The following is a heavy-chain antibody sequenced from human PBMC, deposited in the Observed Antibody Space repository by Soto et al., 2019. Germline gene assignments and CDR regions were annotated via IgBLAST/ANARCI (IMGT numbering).Heavy chain of an antibody. CDR2: INPNSGGT. D-gene: IGHD3-3*01. Sequence: ASVKVSCKASGYTFTGYYMHWVRQAPGQGLEWMGWINPNSGGTNYAQKLQGRVTMTTDTSTSTAYMELRSLRSDDTAVYYCARDLPPSLWMADYGMDVWGRGTTVTVSS. CDR1: GYTFTGYY. CDR3: ARDLPPSLWMADYGMDV. V-gene: IGHV1-2*02. J-gene: IGHJ6*02.